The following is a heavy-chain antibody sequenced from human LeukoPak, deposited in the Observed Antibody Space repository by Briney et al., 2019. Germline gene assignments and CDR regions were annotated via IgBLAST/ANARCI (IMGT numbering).Heavy chain of an antibody. CDR3: ARWSYCTSTSCSYSFDY. Sequence: SETLSLTCAVYGGSFSGYYWSWIRQPPGKGLEWIGEINHSGSTNYNPSLKSRVTISVDTSKNQFSLKLSSVTAADTAVYYCARWSYCTSTSCSYSFDYWGQGTLVTVSS. J-gene: IGHJ4*02. D-gene: IGHD2-2*01. CDR2: INHSGST. V-gene: IGHV4-34*01. CDR1: GGSFSGYY.